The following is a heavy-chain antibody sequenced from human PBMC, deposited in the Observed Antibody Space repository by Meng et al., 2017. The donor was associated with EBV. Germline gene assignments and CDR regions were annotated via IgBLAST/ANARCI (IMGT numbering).Heavy chain of an antibody. J-gene: IGHJ4*02. D-gene: IGHD3-16*02. CDR2: ISAYNGNT. CDR1: GYTFTSYG. Sequence: QVQLVQSWAEGKKLGSSLKVSCMASGYTFTSYGISWVRQAPGQGLEWMGWISAYNGNTNYAQKLQGRVTMTTDTSTSTAYMELRSLRSDDTAVYYCARVRTFGGVIPPDYWGQGTLVTVSS. CDR3: ARVRTFGGVIPPDY. V-gene: IGHV1-18*01.